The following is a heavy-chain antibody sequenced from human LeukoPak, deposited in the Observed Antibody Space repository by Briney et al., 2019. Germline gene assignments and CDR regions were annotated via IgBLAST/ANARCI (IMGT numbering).Heavy chain of an antibody. J-gene: IGHJ6*02. V-gene: IGHV4-34*01. D-gene: IGHD2-2*01. CDR3: ARGPLVVPYYYYGMDV. CDR2: INHSGST. Sequence: SETLSLTCAVYGGSFSGYYWSWIRQPPGKGLEWIGEINHSGSTNYNPSLKSQVTISVDTSKNQFSLKLSSVTAADTAVYYCARGPLVVPYYYYGMDVWGQGTTVTVSS. CDR1: GGSFSGYY.